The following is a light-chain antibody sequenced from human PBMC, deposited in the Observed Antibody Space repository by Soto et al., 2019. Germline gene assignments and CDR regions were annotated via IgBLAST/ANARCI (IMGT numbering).Light chain of an antibody. J-gene: IGKJ2*01. CDR1: QSVSSSY. V-gene: IGKV3-20*01. CDR3: QQYGSSPYT. Sequence: DIALTQSPGTLSLSPGERATLSCRASQSVSSSYLAWYQQKPDQAPRLLIYGASSRATGIPDRFSGSGSGTDFSLTISRLEPEDFAVYYCQQYGSSPYTFGQGTKGDIK. CDR2: GAS.